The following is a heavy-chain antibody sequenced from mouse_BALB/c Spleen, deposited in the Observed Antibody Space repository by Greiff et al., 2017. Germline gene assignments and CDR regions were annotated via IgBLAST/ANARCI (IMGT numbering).Heavy chain of an antibody. CDR1: GFTFTDYY. CDR3: ARDPRGDAMDY. J-gene: IGHJ4*01. CDR2: IRNKANGYTT. Sequence: EVMLVESGGGLVQPGGSLRLSCATSGFTFTDYYMSWVRQPPGKALEWLGFIRNKANGYTTEYSASVKGRFTISRDNSQSILYLQMNTLRAEDSATYYCARDPRGDAMDYWGQGTSVTVSS. V-gene: IGHV7-3*02.